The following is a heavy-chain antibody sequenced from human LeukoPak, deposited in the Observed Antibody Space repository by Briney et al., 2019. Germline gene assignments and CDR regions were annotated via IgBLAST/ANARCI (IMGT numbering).Heavy chain of an antibody. V-gene: IGHV1-2*06. CDR1: GYTFTGYY. Sequence: ASVKVSRKGSGYTFTGYYMHWVRQAPGQGLEWMGRINPNSGGTNYAQKFQGRVTMTRDTSISTACMELSRLRSNDTAVYYCARDRVAAAHFVSHRGWFDPWGQGTLVTVSS. J-gene: IGHJ5*02. D-gene: IGHD6-13*01. CDR3: ARDRVAAAHFVSHRGWFDP. CDR2: INPNSGGT.